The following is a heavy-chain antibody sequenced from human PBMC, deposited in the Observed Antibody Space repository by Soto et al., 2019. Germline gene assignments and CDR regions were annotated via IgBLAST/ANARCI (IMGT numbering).Heavy chain of an antibody. J-gene: IGHJ6*02. V-gene: IGHV1-69*01. CDR1: GGTFSSFV. CDR2: TIPIFASA. D-gene: IGHD3-10*01. Sequence: QVQLVQSGAEVKKPGSSVRVSCKASGGTFSSFVVIWVRQAPGQGLEWMGETIPIFASATYAQNFQGRVAINSDDFTNTVYMELSNLRSDDAAVYYCAAGKKSGYYGFDVWGQGTTVIVSS. CDR3: AAGKKSGYYGFDV.